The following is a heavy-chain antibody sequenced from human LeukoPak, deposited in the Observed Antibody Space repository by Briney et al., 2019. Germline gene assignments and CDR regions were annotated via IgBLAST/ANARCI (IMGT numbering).Heavy chain of an antibody. CDR1: GGTFSSYA. CDR3: ARDHDFWSGPDY. CDR2: ISGSGGST. V-gene: IGHV3-23*01. J-gene: IGHJ4*02. D-gene: IGHD3-3*01. Sequence: GASVKVSCKASGGTFSSYAISWVRQAPGKGLEWVSTISGSGGSTYYADSVKGRFTISRDNSKNTLYLQMNSLRAEDTAVYYCARDHDFWSGPDYWGQGTLVTVSS.